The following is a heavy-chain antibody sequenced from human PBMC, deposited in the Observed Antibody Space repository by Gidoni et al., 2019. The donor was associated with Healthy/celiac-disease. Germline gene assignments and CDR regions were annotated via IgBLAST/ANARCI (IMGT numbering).Heavy chain of an antibody. Sequence: QLQLQESGPGLVKPSETLSLTCTVSGGSISSSSYYWGWIRQPPGKGLEWIGSIYYSGSTYYKPSLKRRVTISVDTSKNQFSLKLSSVTAADTAVYYCARHSPDLVGRYYDSSGYFDYWGQGTLVTVSS. J-gene: IGHJ4*02. CDR2: IYYSGST. CDR1: GGSISSSSYY. D-gene: IGHD3-22*01. CDR3: ARHSPDLVGRYYDSSGYFDY. V-gene: IGHV4-39*01.